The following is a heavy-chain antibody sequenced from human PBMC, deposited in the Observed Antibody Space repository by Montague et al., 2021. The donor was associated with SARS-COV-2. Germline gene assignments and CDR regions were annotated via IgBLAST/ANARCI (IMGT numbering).Heavy chain of an antibody. CDR1: GGSVSSGDYS. CDR2: IYQSGSA. J-gene: IGHJ6*02. V-gene: IGHV4-30-2*06. Sequence: TLSLTCAVSGGSVSSGDYSWSWIRQSPGKGLEWIGYIYQSGSAYYNPSLKSRVTISIDTSNNQFSLNLRSVTAADTGLYYCATGTRMYGIDFWGPGTTVTVSS. D-gene: IGHD3-10*01. CDR3: ATGTRMYGIDF.